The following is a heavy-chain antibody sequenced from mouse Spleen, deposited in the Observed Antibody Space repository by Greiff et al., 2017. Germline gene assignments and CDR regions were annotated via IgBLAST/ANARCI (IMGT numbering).Heavy chain of an antibody. CDR3: ARNGNYYFDY. V-gene: IGHV1-43*01. CDR1: GYSFTGYY. Sequence: VQLQQSGPELVKPGASVKISCKASGYSFTGYYMHWVKQSSEKSLEWIGEINPSTGGTSYNQKFKGKATLTVDKSSSTAYMQLKSLTSEDSAVYYCARNGNYYFDYWGQGTTLTVSS. CDR2: INPSTGGT. D-gene: IGHD2-1*01. J-gene: IGHJ2*01.